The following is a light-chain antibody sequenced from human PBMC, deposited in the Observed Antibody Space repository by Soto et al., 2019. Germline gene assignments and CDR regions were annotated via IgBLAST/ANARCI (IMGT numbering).Light chain of an antibody. Sequence: EVVKTQSPATLSVSPGERATLSCRASQSVSIKVAWYQQKPGQAPRLLIYGASTRATGVPARFSGSGSGTEFTLTISSLQSEDFAVYYCQQYNNWPLTFGGGTKAEIK. CDR3: QQYNNWPLT. V-gene: IGKV3-15*01. CDR2: GAS. CDR1: QSVSIK. J-gene: IGKJ4*01.